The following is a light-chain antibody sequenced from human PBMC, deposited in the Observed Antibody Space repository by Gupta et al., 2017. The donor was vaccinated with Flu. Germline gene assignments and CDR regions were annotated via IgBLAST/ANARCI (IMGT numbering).Light chain of an antibody. CDR1: QRISTY. Sequence: DIQMTQSPSSLSASVGDRVTITCRASQRISTYLNWYQQRPGKAPKLLIYAASSLQSGVPSRFSGSGSATDFTLTISSLQPEDFATYYCQQSDSTPLTFGGGTNVEIK. CDR2: AAS. V-gene: IGKV1-39*01. CDR3: QQSDSTPLT. J-gene: IGKJ4*01.